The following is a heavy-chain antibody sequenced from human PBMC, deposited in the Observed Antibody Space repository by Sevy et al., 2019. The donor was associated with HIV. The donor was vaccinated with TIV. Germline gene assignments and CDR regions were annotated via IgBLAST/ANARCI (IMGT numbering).Heavy chain of an antibody. J-gene: IGHJ3*02. CDR2: INPNSGGT. CDR1: GYTFTGYY. CDR3: ARAGPVVVPAGAAFDI. Sequence: ASVKVSCKASGYTFTGYYMHWVRQAPGQGLEWMGWINPNSGGTNYAQKFQGRVTMTRDTSISTAYMEPSRLRSDDTAVYYCARAGPVVVPAGAAFDIWGQGTMVTVSS. D-gene: IGHD2-2*01. V-gene: IGHV1-2*02.